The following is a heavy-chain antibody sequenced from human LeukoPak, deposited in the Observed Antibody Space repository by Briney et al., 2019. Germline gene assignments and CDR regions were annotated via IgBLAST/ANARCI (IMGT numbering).Heavy chain of an antibody. CDR1: GGSISSGGYY. CDR2: VNHSGST. Sequence: KTSETLSLTCTVSGGSISSGGYYWSWIRQPPGKGLEWIGEVNHSGSTNYNPSLKSPVTISVDTSKNQFSLKLSSVTAADTAVYYCARARPGVAGTPSYYGMDVWGQGTTVTVSS. V-gene: IGHV4-61*08. CDR3: ARARPGVAGTPSYYGMDV. D-gene: IGHD6-19*01. J-gene: IGHJ6*02.